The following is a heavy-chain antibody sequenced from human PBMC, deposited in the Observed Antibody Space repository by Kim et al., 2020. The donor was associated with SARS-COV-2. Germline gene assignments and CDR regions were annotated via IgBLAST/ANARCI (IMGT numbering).Heavy chain of an antibody. CDR3: ARDKGGSRAYYFSFDY. D-gene: IGHD3-22*01. CDR1: GFTFSTYA. V-gene: IGHV3-30-3*01. J-gene: IGHJ4*01. Sequence: GGSLRLSCAASGFTFSTYAMHWIRQAPGKGLEWLAVISYDGSNTWYADSVKGRFPISRDNSKNTLYLQMNSLRAEDTAVYYCARDKGGSRAYYFSFDYWG. CDR2: ISYDGSNT.